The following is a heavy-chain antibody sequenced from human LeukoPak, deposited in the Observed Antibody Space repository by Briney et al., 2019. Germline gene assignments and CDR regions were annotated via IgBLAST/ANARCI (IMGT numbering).Heavy chain of an antibody. CDR1: GFPFSNAL. V-gene: IGHV3-15*04. J-gene: IGHJ4*02. D-gene: IGHD6-13*01. CDR2: IETKSDGGTT. CDR3: TRRGLSSSWFPLGY. Sequence: GGSLRLSCAASGFPFSNALMSWVRQAPGKGLEWVGRIETKSDGGTTVYAAPVKGRFTISRDDSKNTLYLQMNSLKAEDTAVYYCTRRGLSSSWFPLGYWGQGTLVTVSS.